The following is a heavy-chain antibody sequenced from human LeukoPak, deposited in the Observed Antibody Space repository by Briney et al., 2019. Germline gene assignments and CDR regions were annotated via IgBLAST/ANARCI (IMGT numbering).Heavy chain of an antibody. V-gene: IGHV3-20*04. D-gene: IGHD5-18*01. Sequence: GGSLRLSCAASGFTFDDYGMSWVRQAPGKGLEWVSGINWNGGSTGYADSVKGRFTISRDNAKNSLYLQMNSLRAEDTALYYCARADNPGIQLWLRVSSYHYMDVWGKGTTVTVSS. J-gene: IGHJ6*03. CDR1: GFTFDDYG. CDR2: INWNGGST. CDR3: ARADNPGIQLWLRVSSYHYMDV.